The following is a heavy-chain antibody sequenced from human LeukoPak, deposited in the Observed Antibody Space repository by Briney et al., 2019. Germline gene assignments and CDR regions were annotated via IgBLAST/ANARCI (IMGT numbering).Heavy chain of an antibody. CDR1: GFTFSSYA. CDR3: ARGPSYYYYYMDV. J-gene: IGHJ6*03. CDR2: ISSNGGST. Sequence: PPGGSLRLSCAASGFTFSSYAMHWVRQAPGKGLEYVSAISSNGGSTYYANSVKGRFTVSRDNSKNTLYLQMGSLRAEDMAVYYCARGPSYYYYYMDVWGKGTTVTVSS. V-gene: IGHV3-64*01.